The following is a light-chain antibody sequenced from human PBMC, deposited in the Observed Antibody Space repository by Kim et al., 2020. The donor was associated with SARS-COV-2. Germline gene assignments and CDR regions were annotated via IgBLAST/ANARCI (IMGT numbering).Light chain of an antibody. V-gene: IGKV3-15*01. CDR2: VSS. CDR1: PSVCNN. Sequence: PSEKDTLSLTARPSVCNNFAWYPHEPGPAPRLPIYVSSTKATGIPARFSCSGVGAGFTLTLNNPESGDFAVYYCQQYNNWPLTWTFGQGTKVDIK. CDR3: QQYNNWPLTWT. J-gene: IGKJ1*01.